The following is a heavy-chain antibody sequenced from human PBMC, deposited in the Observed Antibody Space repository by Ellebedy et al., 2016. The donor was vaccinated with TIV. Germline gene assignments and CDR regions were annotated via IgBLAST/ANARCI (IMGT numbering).Heavy chain of an antibody. V-gene: IGHV3-49*03. CDR1: GFSFGDYA. D-gene: IGHD1-26*01. J-gene: IGHJ4*01. CDR3: TSDLVGATVY. Sequence: GESLKISCTAAGFSFGDYAMSWFRQAPGKGLEWVGFIRSKAYGGTAEYAASVQGRFTISRDDSKSIAYLQMNSLKIEETAVYYCTSDLVGATVYWGHGTLVTVSS. CDR2: IRSKAYGGTA.